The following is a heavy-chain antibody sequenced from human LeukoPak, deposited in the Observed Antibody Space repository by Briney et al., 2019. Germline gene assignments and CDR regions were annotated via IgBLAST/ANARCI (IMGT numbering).Heavy chain of an antibody. CDR1: GDSIRRSRYY. V-gene: IGHV4-39*07. CDR3: AKDPSSSATSDF. CDR2: IYNSGNT. Sequence: SETLSLTCTASGDSIRRSRYYWGWVRQPPGKGLEWIGSIYNSGNTYDNPSLKSRLTISVDTSKNQISLKLGSVTAAATAVYYCAKDPSSSATSDFWGQGTLVTVSS. D-gene: IGHD5-24*01. J-gene: IGHJ4*02.